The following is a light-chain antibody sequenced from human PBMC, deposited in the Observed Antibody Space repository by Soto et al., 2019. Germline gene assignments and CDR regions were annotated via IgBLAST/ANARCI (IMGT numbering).Light chain of an antibody. CDR3: QHYNSYSEA. V-gene: IGKV1-5*03. CDR2: KAS. J-gene: IGKJ1*01. Sequence: ASQTISSWLAWYQQKEGKAPKXXIYKASTLKSGVPSRFSGSLYGTEVNLTLSSLQTDDFATYYCQHYNSYSEAFGQGTKVDIK. CDR1: QTISSW.